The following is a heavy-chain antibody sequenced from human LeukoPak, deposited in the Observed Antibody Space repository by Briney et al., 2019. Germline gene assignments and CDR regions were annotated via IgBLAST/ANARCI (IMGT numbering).Heavy chain of an antibody. J-gene: IGHJ4*02. D-gene: IGHD6-6*01. CDR1: GITFSNSW. CDR3: TSERGITSRPVFDS. V-gene: IGHV3-15*01. Sequence: GGSLRLTCAASGITFSNSWMSWVRQAPGKGLEWVGRIKSKTDGGKIDYAAPVKGRFTILRDDSKITLYLQMNSLKIEDTAVYYCTSERGITSRPVFDSWGQGTLVTVSS. CDR2: IKSKTDGGKI.